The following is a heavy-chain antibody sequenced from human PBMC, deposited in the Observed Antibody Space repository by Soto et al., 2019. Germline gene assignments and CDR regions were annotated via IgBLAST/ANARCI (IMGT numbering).Heavy chain of an antibody. CDR1: GGSFSGYS. V-gene: IGHV4-34*01. CDR3: ARVVGPRLDY. D-gene: IGHD2-15*01. CDR2: INHSGST. J-gene: IGHJ4*02. Sequence: ETLSLTCAVYGGSFSGYSWTWIRQPPGTGLEWIGEINHSGSTNYNPSLKSRVTISVDTSKNQFSLKLTSVTAADTAVYYCARVVGPRLDYWGQGTLVTVSS.